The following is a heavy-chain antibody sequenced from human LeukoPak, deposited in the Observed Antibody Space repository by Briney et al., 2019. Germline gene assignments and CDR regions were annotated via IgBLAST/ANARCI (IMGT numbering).Heavy chain of an antibody. CDR1: GFTFSSYA. D-gene: IGHD6-19*01. CDR3: AREVLPRHSGWTRPLDY. CDR2: ISGSGGST. Sequence: GGSLRLSCAASGFTFSSYAMSWVRQAPGKGLEGVSAISGSGGSTYYADSVKGRFTISRDNAKNSLYLQMNSLRAEDTAVYYCAREVLPRHSGWTRPLDYWGQGTLVTVSS. V-gene: IGHV3-23*01. J-gene: IGHJ4*02.